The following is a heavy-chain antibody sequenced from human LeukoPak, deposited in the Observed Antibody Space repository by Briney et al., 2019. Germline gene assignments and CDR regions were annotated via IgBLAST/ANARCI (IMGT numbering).Heavy chain of an antibody. CDR2: ISRSSVYI. CDR1: GFAFSSFA. J-gene: IGHJ3*02. D-gene: IGHD5-12*01. Sequence: PGGSLRLSCAASGFAFSSFAMHWVRQAPGKGLEWLSSISRSSVYIYYADSLKGRFTISRDNARNSLYLQMSSLRAEDTALYYCAREIYSNSDHDDAFDIWGQGTMVTVSS. V-gene: IGHV3-21*01. CDR3: AREIYSNSDHDDAFDI.